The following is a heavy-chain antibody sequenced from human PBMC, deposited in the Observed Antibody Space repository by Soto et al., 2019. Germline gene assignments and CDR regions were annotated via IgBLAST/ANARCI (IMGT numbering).Heavy chain of an antibody. D-gene: IGHD3-16*01. CDR1: GVSISSGDYY. CDR3: ARAVGVAWFDP. Sequence: PSETLSLTCTVSGVSISSGDYYWSWIRQPPGKGLEWIGYIYYSGSTYYNPSLKSRVTISVDTSKNQFSLKLSSVTAADTAVYYCARAVGVAWFDPWGQGTLVTVSS. J-gene: IGHJ5*02. V-gene: IGHV4-30-4*01. CDR2: IYYSGST.